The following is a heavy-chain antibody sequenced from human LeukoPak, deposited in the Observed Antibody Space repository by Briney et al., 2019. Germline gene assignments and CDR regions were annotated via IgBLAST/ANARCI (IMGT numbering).Heavy chain of an antibody. D-gene: IGHD6-13*01. CDR3: AGRGFCSSWYDIGY. Sequence: GGSLRLSCAASGFTVSSNYISWVRQAPGKWLDFVSVIYSGGSTYYADSVKGRFTISRDNSKNTLYLQMDSLRAEDTAVYYCAGRGFCSSWYDIGYWGEGRLVAVSS. V-gene: IGHV3-66*01. J-gene: IGHJ4*02. CDR1: GFTVSSNY. CDR2: IYSGGST.